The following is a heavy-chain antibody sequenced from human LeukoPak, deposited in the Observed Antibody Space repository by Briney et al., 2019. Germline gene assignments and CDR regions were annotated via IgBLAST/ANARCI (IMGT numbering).Heavy chain of an antibody. CDR2: ISGSGGST. J-gene: IGHJ4*02. Sequence: HAGGSLRLSCAVSGFTFSSYAMSWVRQAPGKGLEWVSAISGSGGSTYYADSVKGRFTISRDNSKNTLYLQMNSLRAEDTAVYYCAKAKGYFDYWGQGTLVTVSS. V-gene: IGHV3-23*01. CDR1: GFTFSSYA. CDR3: AKAKGYFDY.